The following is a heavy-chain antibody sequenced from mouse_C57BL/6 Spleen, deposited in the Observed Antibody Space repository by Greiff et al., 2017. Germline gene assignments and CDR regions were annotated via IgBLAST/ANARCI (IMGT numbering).Heavy chain of an antibody. CDR2: IDPSDSET. D-gene: IGHD2-5*01. Sequence: QVQLQQPGAELVRPGSSVKLSCKASGYTFTSYWMHWVKQRPIQGLEWIGNIDPSDSETHYNQKFKDKATLTADKSSSTAYMQLSSLTSEDSAVYYCARRENSKGYFDYWGQGTTLTVSS. V-gene: IGHV1-52*01. CDR1: GYTFTSYW. J-gene: IGHJ2*01. CDR3: ARRENSKGYFDY.